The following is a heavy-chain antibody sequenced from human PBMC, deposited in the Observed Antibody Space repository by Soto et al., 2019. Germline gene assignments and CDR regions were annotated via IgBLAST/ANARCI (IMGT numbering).Heavy chain of an antibody. Sequence: PGESLKISCAASGFTFSSYGMHWVRQAPGKGLEWVAVISYDGSNKYYADSVKGRFTISRDNSKNTLYLQMNSLRAEDTAVYYCAKDQVAGTYYYYGMDVWGQGTTVTVSS. CDR1: GFTFSSYG. CDR2: ISYDGSNK. J-gene: IGHJ6*02. CDR3: AKDQVAGTYYYYGMDV. D-gene: IGHD6-19*01. V-gene: IGHV3-30*18.